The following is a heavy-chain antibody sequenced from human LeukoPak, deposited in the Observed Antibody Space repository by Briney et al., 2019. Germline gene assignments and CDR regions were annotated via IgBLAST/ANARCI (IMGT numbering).Heavy chain of an antibody. J-gene: IGHJ4*02. CDR3: ARNDDYGGNGYFDY. CDR1: GFTFSSFA. V-gene: IGHV3-23*01. CDR2: ISGSGNST. D-gene: IGHD4-23*01. Sequence: PGGSLRLSCAASGFTFSSFAMSWVRQAPGKGLEWVSVISGSGNSTYYADSVKGRFTVSRDNSKNTLYLQMNSLRAEDTALYYCARNDDYGGNGYFDYWGQGTRVTVSS.